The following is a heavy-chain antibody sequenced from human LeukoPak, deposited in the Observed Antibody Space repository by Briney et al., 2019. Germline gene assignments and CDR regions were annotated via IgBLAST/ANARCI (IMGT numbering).Heavy chain of an antibody. CDR3: AKRDNNDYYTGLHVFDV. Sequence: GGSLRLSCAASGFRFSDYAMTWARQVPGKGPEWVAGISGGGDTTFYTDSVKGRFTISRDNSKNTLHLKMNSLRAEDTAVYYCAKRDNNDYYTGLHVFDVWGQGTMVTVSS. V-gene: IGHV3-23*01. CDR2: ISGGGDTT. D-gene: IGHD3-3*01. CDR1: GFRFSDYA. J-gene: IGHJ3*01.